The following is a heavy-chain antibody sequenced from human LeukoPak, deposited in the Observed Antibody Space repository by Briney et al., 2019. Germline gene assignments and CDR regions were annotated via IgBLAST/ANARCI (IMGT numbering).Heavy chain of an antibody. J-gene: IGHJ4*02. CDR2: IYYSGST. CDR3: ARDVGAAAGSWTFDY. D-gene: IGHD6-13*01. Sequence: SETLSLTCTVSGGSISSSSYYWGWIRQPPGKGLEWIGSIYYSGSTYYNPSLKRGVTISIATSKTQFSLNLRSVAAADTAVYYCARDVGAAAGSWTFDYWGQGTLVTVSS. CDR1: GGSISSSSYY. V-gene: IGHV4-39*07.